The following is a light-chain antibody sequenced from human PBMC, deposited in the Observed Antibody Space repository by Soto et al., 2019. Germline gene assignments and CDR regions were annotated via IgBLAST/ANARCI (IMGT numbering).Light chain of an antibody. V-gene: IGKV3-15*01. J-gene: IGKJ1*01. CDR2: GAS. Sequence: EIVMTQSPGTLSVSPGERATLSCRASQSVSSNLAWYQQKPGQAPRLLIYGASTRATGIPARFSGSRSGTEFTLTVSRLQSEDFAVYYCQQYNNWPRTFGQGTKVELK. CDR3: QQYNNWPRT. CDR1: QSVSSN.